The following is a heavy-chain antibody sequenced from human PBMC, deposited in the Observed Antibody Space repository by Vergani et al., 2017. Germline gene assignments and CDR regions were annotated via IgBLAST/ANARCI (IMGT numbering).Heavy chain of an antibody. V-gene: IGHV4-34*02. CDR3: AVRPLVNLVGGEIVTKRTFDY. CDR1: GESFSSFY. D-gene: IGHD3-10*01. CDR2: INNDGHT. Sequence: QVQLQQWGAGVVKPSGTLSLTCAVFGESFSSFYWSWIRQPPGKGLEWIGEINNDGHTNYNQSLASRVTLSRDTAKNQFSLNLMSVTAADTAMYYCAVRPLVNLVGGEIVTKRTFDYWSQGSLVTVSS. J-gene: IGHJ4*02.